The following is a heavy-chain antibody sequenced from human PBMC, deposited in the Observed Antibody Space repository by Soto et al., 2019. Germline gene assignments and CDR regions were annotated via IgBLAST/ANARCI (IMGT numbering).Heavy chain of an antibody. D-gene: IGHD6-13*01. V-gene: IGHV4-61*01. Sequence: PLETLSLTCTVSGGSVSSGSYYWSWIRQPPGKGLEWIGYIYYSGSTNYNTSLKSRVTISVDTSKNQSSLKLSSVTAADTAVYYCARADHIAAAGTWGQGTLVTVSS. CDR1: GGSVSSGSYY. CDR3: ARADHIAAAGT. J-gene: IGHJ4*02. CDR2: IYYSGST.